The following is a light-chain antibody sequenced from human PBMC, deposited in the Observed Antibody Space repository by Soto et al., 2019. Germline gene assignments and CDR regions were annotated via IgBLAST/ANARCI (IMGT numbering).Light chain of an antibody. CDR2: DAS. Sequence: PGERATLSCRASQSVSSYLAWYQQKPGQAPRLLIYDASNRATGIPARFSGSGSGTDFTLTIGSLEPEDFAVYYCQQRSNWPPYTFGQGTKLEIK. CDR3: QQRSNWPPYT. V-gene: IGKV3-11*01. J-gene: IGKJ2*01. CDR1: QSVSSY.